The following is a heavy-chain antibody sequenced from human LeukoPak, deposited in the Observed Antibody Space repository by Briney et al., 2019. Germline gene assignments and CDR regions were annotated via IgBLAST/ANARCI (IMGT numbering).Heavy chain of an antibody. CDR2: IYYSGST. D-gene: IGHD2-21*02. CDR1: GGSISSYY. Sequence: SETLSLTCTVSGGSISSYYWSWIRQPPGKGLEWIGHIYYSGSTNYNPSLKSRVTISVDTSNNQFSLKLSSVTAADTGVYSCARARGDSHAYYYYYYMDVWGKGTTVTISS. CDR3: ARARGDSHAYYYYYYMDV. J-gene: IGHJ6*03. V-gene: IGHV4-59*01.